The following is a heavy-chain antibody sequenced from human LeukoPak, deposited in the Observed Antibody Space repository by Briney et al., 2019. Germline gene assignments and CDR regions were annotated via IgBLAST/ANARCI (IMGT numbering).Heavy chain of an antibody. CDR2: IYYSGST. Sequence: PSETLSLTCTVSGGSISSYYWSWIRQPPGKGLEWIGYIYYSGSTNYNPSLKSRVTISVDTSKNQFSLKLSSVTAAETAVYYCARDRGGQFDSGGQGTLVTVSS. V-gene: IGHV4-59*01. J-gene: IGHJ5*01. D-gene: IGHD3-10*01. CDR1: GGSISSYY. CDR3: ARDRGGQFDS.